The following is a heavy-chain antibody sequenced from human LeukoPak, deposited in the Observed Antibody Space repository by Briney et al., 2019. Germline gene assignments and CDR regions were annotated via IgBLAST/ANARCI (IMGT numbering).Heavy chain of an antibody. CDR2: IYTSGST. Sequence: PSETLSLTCTVSGGSISSGSYYWSWIRQPAGKGQEWIGRIYTSGSTNYNPSLKSRVTISVDTSKNQFSLKLSSVTAADTAVYYCARGYSSSWHGDWFDPWGQGTLVTVSS. J-gene: IGHJ5*02. D-gene: IGHD6-13*01. CDR1: GGSISSGSYY. CDR3: ARGYSSSWHGDWFDP. V-gene: IGHV4-61*02.